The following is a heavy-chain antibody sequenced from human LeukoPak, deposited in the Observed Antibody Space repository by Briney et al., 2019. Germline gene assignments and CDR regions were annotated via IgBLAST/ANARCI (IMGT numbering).Heavy chain of an antibody. Sequence: EASVKVSCKASGYTFTSYAMNWVRQAPGQGLEWMGWINTNTGNPTYAQGFTGRFVFSLDTSVSTAYLQISSLKAEDTAVYYCARAENYDFWSGYYTLPRYGMDVWGQGTTITVSS. V-gene: IGHV7-4-1*02. J-gene: IGHJ6*02. D-gene: IGHD3-3*01. CDR1: GYTFTSYA. CDR2: INTNTGNP. CDR3: ARAENYDFWSGYYTLPRYGMDV.